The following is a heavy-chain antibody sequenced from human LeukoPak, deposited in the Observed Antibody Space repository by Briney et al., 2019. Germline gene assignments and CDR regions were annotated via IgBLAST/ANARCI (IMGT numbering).Heavy chain of an antibody. J-gene: IGHJ5*02. V-gene: IGHV4-4*09. CDR3: ARDSSSRGFDP. Sequence: SETLSLTCTVPGGSISSYYWSWIRQPPGKGLEWIGYIYTSGSTNYNPSLKSRVTISVDTSKDQFSLKLSSVTAADTAVYYCARDSSSRGFDPWGQGTLVTVSS. D-gene: IGHD6-13*01. CDR2: IYTSGST. CDR1: GGSISSYY.